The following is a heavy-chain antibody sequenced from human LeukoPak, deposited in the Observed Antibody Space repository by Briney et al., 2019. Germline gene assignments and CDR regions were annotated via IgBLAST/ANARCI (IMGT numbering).Heavy chain of an antibody. CDR2: ISYDGSNK. Sequence: GRSLRPSCAASGFTFSSYGMHWVRQAPGKGLEWVAVISYDGSNKYYADSVKGRFTISRDNSKNTLYLQMNSLRAEDTAVYYCAKEAKSGYHFDYWGQGTLVTVSS. J-gene: IGHJ4*02. CDR1: GFTFSSYG. D-gene: IGHD3-22*01. CDR3: AKEAKSGYHFDY. V-gene: IGHV3-30*18.